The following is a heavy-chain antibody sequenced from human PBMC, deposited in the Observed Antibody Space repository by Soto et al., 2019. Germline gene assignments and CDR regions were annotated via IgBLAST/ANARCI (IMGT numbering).Heavy chain of an antibody. CDR1: GYPFTGPY. Sequence: ASVKVSCKASGYPFTGPYIYWVRQAPGQGLEWMGWINPSSGGTNYAQKFQGRVTMTRDTSISTAYMELSRLRSDDTAVYYCARILDCKSRGCSWGQGTLVTVSS. CDR3: ARILDCKSRGCS. V-gene: IGHV1-2*02. CDR2: INPSSGGT. J-gene: IGHJ4*02. D-gene: IGHD6-19*01.